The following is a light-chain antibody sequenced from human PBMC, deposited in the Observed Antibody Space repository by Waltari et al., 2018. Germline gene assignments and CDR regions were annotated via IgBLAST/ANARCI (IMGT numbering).Light chain of an antibody. V-gene: IGKV3-20*01. CDR1: QSVSRSY. J-gene: IGKJ2*01. CDR3: QQYDNSPMYT. Sequence: EIVLTQYPGTLSLSPGERATLSCRASQSVSRSYIAWYQQKPGQAPRLLIYGAFSRATGIPDRFSGSVSGIDFTLTISRLEPEDFAVYYCQQYDNSPMYTFGQGTKLEI. CDR2: GAF.